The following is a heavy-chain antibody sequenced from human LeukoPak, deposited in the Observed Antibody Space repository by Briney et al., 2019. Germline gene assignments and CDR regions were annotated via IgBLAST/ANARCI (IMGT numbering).Heavy chain of an antibody. J-gene: IGHJ4*02. CDR2: FDPEDGET. CDR3: ATGIDYYGSGSYEFDY. V-gene: IGHV1-24*01. CDR1: GYTLTELS. Sequence: ASVKVSCKVSGYTLTELSMHWVQQAPGKGLEWMGGFDPEDGETIYAQKFQGRVTMTEDTSTDTAYMELSSLRSEDTAVYYCATGIDYYGSGSYEFDYWGQGTLVTVSS. D-gene: IGHD3-10*01.